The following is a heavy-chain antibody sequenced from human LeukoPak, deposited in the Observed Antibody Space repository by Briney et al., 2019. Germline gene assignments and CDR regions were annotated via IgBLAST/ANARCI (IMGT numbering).Heavy chain of an antibody. CDR2: IAHDEGKI. D-gene: IGHD3-10*01. Sequence: PGGSLRLSCAASGFIFRNYAMHWVRQSPGKGLEWLAVIAHDEGKIYYADSVKGRFTISRDNSRNTLYLEMNSLRTEDTSLYYCAKDVGALLWFHYIGMDVWGQGTTVAVSS. CDR1: GFIFRNYA. CDR3: AKDVGALLWFHYIGMDV. V-gene: IGHV3-30*18. J-gene: IGHJ6*02.